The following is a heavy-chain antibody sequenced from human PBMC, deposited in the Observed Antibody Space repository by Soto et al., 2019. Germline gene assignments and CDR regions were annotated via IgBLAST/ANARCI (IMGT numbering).Heavy chain of an antibody. V-gene: IGHV4-59*01. CDR3: AGWGAAADY. CDR1: GGSISSYY. J-gene: IGHJ4*02. CDR2: IYYSGST. D-gene: IGHD3-16*01. Sequence: QVQLQESGPGLVKPSETLSLTCTVSGGSISSYYWSWIRQPPGKGLEWIGYIYYSGSTNYNPSLRSRVTISVDTSKDQFSLKLSSLTAADTAVYSCAGWGAAADYWGQGSLVTVSS.